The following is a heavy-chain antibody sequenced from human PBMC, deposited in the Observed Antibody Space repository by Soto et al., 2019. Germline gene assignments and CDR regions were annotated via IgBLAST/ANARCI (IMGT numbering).Heavy chain of an antibody. Sequence: QVQLVESGGGVVQPGRSLRLSCAASGFTFSSYGMHWVRQAPGKGLEWVAVISYDGSNKYYADSVKGRFTISRDNSKNTLYLQMNSLRAEDTAVYYCAKEWYYGNSPLEYWGQGTLVTVSS. V-gene: IGHV3-30*18. D-gene: IGHD3-16*01. J-gene: IGHJ4*02. CDR3: AKEWYYGNSPLEY. CDR2: ISYDGSNK. CDR1: GFTFSSYG.